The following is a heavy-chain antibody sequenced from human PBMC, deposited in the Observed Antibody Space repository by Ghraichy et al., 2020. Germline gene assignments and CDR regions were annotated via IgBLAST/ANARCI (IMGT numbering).Heavy chain of an antibody. D-gene: IGHD3-10*01. CDR2: ISTSNGNT. CDR1: GYDFNIYD. Sequence: ASVKVSCKTSGYDFNIYDINWVRQAPGQGLEWLGWISTSNGNTNLADRFKDRLTMTTESSTTTVYLEVRSLTSDDTAVYYCARNTTGKTDLWGQGTLITVAS. CDR3: ARNTTGKTDL. J-gene: IGHJ4*02. V-gene: IGHV1-18*01.